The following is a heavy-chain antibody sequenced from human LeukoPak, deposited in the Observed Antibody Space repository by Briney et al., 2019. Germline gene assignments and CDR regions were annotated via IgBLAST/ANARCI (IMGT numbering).Heavy chain of an antibody. CDR3: AREPSFGILTGSSWFDP. V-gene: IGHV4-31*03. CDR1: GGSISSGGYY. CDR2: IYYSGST. Sequence: SETLSLTCTVSGGSISSGGYYWSWIRQHPGKGLEWIGYIYYSGSTYYNPSLKSRVTISVDTSKNQFSLKLSSVTAADTAVYYCAREPSFGILTGSSWFDPWGQGTLVNVSS. D-gene: IGHD3-9*01. J-gene: IGHJ5*02.